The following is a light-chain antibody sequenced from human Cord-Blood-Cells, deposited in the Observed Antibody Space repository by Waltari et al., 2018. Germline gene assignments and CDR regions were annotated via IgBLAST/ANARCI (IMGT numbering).Light chain of an antibody. CDR3: QSYDSSLSGSV. CDR1: SSNIGAGYD. CDR2: GNS. Sequence: QSVLTQPPSVSGAPGQRVTISCTGSSSNIGAGYDVHWYQQLPGTAPKPLIYGNSNRPSGVPDRFSGSKSGRSASLAITGLQAEDEADYYCQSYDSSLSGSVFGGGTKLTVL. V-gene: IGLV1-40*01. J-gene: IGLJ3*02.